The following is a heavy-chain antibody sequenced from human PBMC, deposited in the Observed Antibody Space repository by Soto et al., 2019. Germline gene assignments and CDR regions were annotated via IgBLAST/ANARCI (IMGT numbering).Heavy chain of an antibody. V-gene: IGHV1-18*01. CDR1: GYTFTNYG. J-gene: IGHJ6*02. CDR3: AREGQAPYYYYGMEV. Sequence: QVQVVQSGDEVKKPGASVKVSCKASGYTFTNYGFSWVRQATGQGLEWMGWISGYNGNTKYAEKFEGRVTMTTNTTTSTAHMAPRSLRSDDTAVYSCAREGQAPYYYYGMEVWGQGTAVIVSS. CDR2: ISGYNGNT.